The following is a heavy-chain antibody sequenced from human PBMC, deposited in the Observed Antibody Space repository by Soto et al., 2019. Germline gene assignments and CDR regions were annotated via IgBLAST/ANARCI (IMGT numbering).Heavy chain of an antibody. CDR1: GFTFSSYW. CDR2: INSDGSST. J-gene: IGHJ4*02. V-gene: IGHV3-74*01. D-gene: IGHD3-22*01. CDR3: ARNIVIDY. Sequence: PGGSLRLSCAASGFTFSSYWMHWVRQAPGKGRVWASRINSDGSSTSYADSVKGRFTISRDKAKNTLYLQMNSLRAEDTAVYYCARNIVIDYWGQGTLVTVSS.